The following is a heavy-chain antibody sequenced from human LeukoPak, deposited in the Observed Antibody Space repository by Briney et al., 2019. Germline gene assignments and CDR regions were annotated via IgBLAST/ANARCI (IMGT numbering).Heavy chain of an antibody. CDR3: ARDRYTYDGYYMDV. D-gene: IGHD5-18*01. CDR2: INHSGST. Sequence: SETLSLTCAVYGGSFSGYYWSWIRQPPGKGLEWIGEINHSGSTNYNPSLKSRVTISVDTSKNQFSLKLSSVTAADTAVYYCARDRYTYDGYYMDVWGKGTTVTVSS. CDR1: GGSFSGYY. J-gene: IGHJ6*03. V-gene: IGHV4-34*01.